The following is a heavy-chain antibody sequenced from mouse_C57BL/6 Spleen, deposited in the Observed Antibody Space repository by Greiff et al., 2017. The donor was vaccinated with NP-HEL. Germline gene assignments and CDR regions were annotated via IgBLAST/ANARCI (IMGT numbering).Heavy chain of an antibody. CDR3: TRYYDYDVDFDY. V-gene: IGHV1-5*01. J-gene: IGHJ2*01. Sequence: VQLQQSGTVLARPGASVKMSCKTSGYTFTSYWMHWVKQRPGQGLEWIGAIYPGNSDTSYNQKFKGKAKLTAVTSASTAYMELSSLTNEDSAVYYCTRYYDYDVDFDYWGQGTTLTVSS. D-gene: IGHD2-4*01. CDR2: IYPGNSDT. CDR1: GYTFTSYW.